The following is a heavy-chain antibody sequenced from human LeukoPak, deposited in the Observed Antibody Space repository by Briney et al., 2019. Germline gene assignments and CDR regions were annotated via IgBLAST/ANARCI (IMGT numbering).Heavy chain of an antibody. CDR2: IYSGGGT. CDR1: GFTVSSNY. Sequence: GGSLRLSCAASGFTVSSNYMSWVRQAPGKGLEWVSVIYSGGGTYYADSVKGRFTISRDNSKNTLYLQMNSLRAEDTAVYYCARALLNYDILTGYSQSAFDIWGQGTMVTVSS. V-gene: IGHV3-53*01. CDR3: ARALLNYDILTGYSQSAFDI. D-gene: IGHD3-9*01. J-gene: IGHJ3*02.